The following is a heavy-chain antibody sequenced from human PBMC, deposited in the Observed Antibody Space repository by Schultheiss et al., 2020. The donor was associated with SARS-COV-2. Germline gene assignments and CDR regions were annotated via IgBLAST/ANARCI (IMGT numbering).Heavy chain of an antibody. CDR1: GFTFSSYA. D-gene: IGHD3-22*01. CDR2: IYSGGST. CDR3: ARHPLGGFYDSSGYYPWYFGL. V-gene: IGHV3-66*04. J-gene: IGHJ2*01. Sequence: GGSPRLSCAASGFTFSSYAMSWVRQAPGKGLEWVSVIYSGGSTYYADSVKGRFTISRDNAKNSLYLQMNSLRAEDTAVYYCARHPLGGFYDSSGYYPWYFGLWGRGTLVTVSS.